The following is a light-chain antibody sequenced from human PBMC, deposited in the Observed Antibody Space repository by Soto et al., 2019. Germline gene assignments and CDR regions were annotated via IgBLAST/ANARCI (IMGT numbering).Light chain of an antibody. J-gene: IGKJ1*01. CDR1: QSVLYSSNNKNY. CDR3: QQDYSTPQT. Sequence: DIVMTQSPDSLAVSLGERATINCKSSQSVLYSSNNKNYLAWYQQKPGQPPKLLISWASTRESGVPDRFSGSGSGTDFTLTISSLQAEDVAVYYCQQDYSTPQTFGQGTKVEIK. CDR2: WAS. V-gene: IGKV4-1*01.